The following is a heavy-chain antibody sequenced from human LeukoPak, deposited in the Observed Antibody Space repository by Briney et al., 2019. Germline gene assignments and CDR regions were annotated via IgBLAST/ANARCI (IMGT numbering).Heavy chain of an antibody. CDR2: IKSKTDGGTT. CDR3: TTGDYVWGSYRYMDY. V-gene: IGHV3-15*01. D-gene: IGHD3-16*02. Sequence: GGSLRLSCAASGFTFSNAWMSWVRQAPGKGLEWVGRIKSKTDGGTTDYAAPVKGRVTISRDDSKNTLYLQMNSLKTEDTAVYYCTTGDYVWGSYRYMDYWGQGTLVTVSS. J-gene: IGHJ4*02. CDR1: GFTFSNAW.